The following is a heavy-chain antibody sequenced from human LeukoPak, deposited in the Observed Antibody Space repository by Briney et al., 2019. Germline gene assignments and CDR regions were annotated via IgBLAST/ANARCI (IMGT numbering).Heavy chain of an antibody. J-gene: IGHJ4*02. Sequence: PSETLSLTCTVSGGSISSSSYYWGWIRQPPGKGLEWIGSIYYSGSTYYNPSLKSRVTISVDTSKNQFSLKLSSVTAADTAVYYCARVATYYYDSSGYYYYFDYWGQGTLVTVSS. CDR1: GGSISSSSYY. CDR3: ARVATYYYDSSGYYYYFDY. CDR2: IYYSGST. V-gene: IGHV4-39*07. D-gene: IGHD3-22*01.